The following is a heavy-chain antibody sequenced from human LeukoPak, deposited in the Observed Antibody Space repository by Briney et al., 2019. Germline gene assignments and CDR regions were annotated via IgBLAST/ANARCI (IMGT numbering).Heavy chain of an antibody. CDR2: TYYRSTWYN. D-gene: IGHD2-2*01. CDR3: ARRLTQYDCFDP. V-gene: IGHV6-1*01. CDR1: GDSVSSNSVT. J-gene: IGHJ5*02. Sequence: SQTLSLTCAISGDSVSSNSVTWNWIRQSPSRGLEWLGRTYYRSTWYNDYAVSVRGRITVNPDTSKNQFSLHLNSVTPEDTAVYYCARRLTQYDCFDPWGQGILVTVFS.